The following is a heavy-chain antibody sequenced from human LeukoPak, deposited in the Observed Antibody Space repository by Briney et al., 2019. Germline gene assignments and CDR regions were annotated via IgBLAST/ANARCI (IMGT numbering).Heavy chain of an antibody. V-gene: IGHV3-48*03. CDR1: GFTFSSYE. CDR3: ARSLEQQLVG. D-gene: IGHD6-13*01. J-gene: IGHJ4*02. CDR2: ISSSGSTI. Sequence: PGGSLRLSCAASGFTFSSYEMNWVRQAPGKGLEWVSYISSSGSTIYYADSVKGRFTISRDNSKNTLYLQMNSLRAEDTAVYYCARSLEQQLVGWGQGTLVTVSS.